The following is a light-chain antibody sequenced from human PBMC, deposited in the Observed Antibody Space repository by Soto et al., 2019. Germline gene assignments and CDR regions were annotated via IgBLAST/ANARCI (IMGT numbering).Light chain of an antibody. CDR3: QQFYSTPYT. CDR2: WAF. Sequence: DIVMTQSPDSLAVSLGERATINCKSSQNILYSSNNNNYLAWYQQKPGQPPRLLIYWAFTREFGVPDRFSGSGSGTDFTLTISSLQAEDVAVYYCQQFYSTPYTFGQGTKLEIK. V-gene: IGKV4-1*01. J-gene: IGKJ2*01. CDR1: QNILYSSNNNNY.